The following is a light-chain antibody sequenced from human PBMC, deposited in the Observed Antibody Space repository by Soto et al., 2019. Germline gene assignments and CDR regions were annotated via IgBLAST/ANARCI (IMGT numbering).Light chain of an antibody. V-gene: IGLV2-8*01. J-gene: IGLJ2*01. CDR2: DVN. CDR3: SSYAGSNNLL. Sequence: QSVLTQPPSASGSPGQSVTISCTGTSSDVGGYDYVSWYQQHPGKVPKLIIYDVNKRPSGVPDRFSGSKSGNTASLTVSGLQAEDEADCYCSSYAGSNNLLFGGGTKVTVL. CDR1: SSDVGGYDY.